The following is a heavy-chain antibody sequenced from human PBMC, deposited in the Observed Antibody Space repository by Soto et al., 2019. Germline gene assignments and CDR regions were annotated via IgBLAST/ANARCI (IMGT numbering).Heavy chain of an antibody. Sequence: QVQLQESGPGLVKPAETLSLTCTVSGGYISGYYWTWIRQPPGKGLEWIGFTYSSGSTTSNPSLKSQVSISIDTSRKEFSRKITAVTPAETAVYYCARGGDYADPFNFWGQGTLVTVS. D-gene: IGHD4-17*01. J-gene: IGHJ4*02. CDR1: GGYISGYY. V-gene: IGHV4-59*01. CDR2: TYSSGST. CDR3: ARGGDYADPFNF.